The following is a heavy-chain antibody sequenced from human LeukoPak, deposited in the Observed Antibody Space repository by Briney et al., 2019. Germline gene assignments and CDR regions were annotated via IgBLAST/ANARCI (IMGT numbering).Heavy chain of an antibody. CDR2: INPNSGGT. CDR1: GYTFAGYY. V-gene: IGHV1-2*02. D-gene: IGHD3-22*01. J-gene: IGHJ4*02. CDR3: ARGGDYYDSSGYYLADY. Sequence: ASVKVSCKASGYTFAGYYMHWVRQAPGQGLEWMGWINPNSGGTNYAQKFQGRVTMTRDTSISTAYMELSRLRSDDTAVYYCARGGDYYDSSGYYLADYWGQGTLVTVSS.